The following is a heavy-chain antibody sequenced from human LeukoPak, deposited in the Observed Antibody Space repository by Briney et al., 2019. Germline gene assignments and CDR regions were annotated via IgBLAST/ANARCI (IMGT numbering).Heavy chain of an antibody. CDR1: GGSFSGYY. CDR2: IYHSGST. V-gene: IGHV4-34*01. CDR3: ARDQRDYYYMDV. J-gene: IGHJ6*03. Sequence: SETLSLTCAVYGGSFSGYYWSWIRQPPGKGLEWIGEIYHSGSTNYNPSLKSRVTISVDKSKNQFSLKLSSVTAADTAVCYCARDQRDYYYMDVWGKGTTVTVSS.